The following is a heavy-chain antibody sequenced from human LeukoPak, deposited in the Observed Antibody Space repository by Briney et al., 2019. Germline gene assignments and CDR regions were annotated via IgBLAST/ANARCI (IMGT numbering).Heavy chain of an antibody. Sequence: SETLSLTCTVSAYSISSGYYWGWIRQPPGKGLEWIGSIYHSGNTYYNLSLKSRVTMSVDTSKNQFSLNLRSVTAADTAVYYCVRADYSSSWSHEYFYMDVWGKGTTVTVSS. D-gene: IGHD6-13*01. CDR1: AYSISSGYY. V-gene: IGHV4-38-2*02. J-gene: IGHJ6*03. CDR3: VRADYSSSWSHEYFYMDV. CDR2: IYHSGNT.